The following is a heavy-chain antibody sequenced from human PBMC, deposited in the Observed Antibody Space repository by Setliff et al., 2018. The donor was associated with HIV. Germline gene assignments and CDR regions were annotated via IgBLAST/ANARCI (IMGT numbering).Heavy chain of an antibody. V-gene: IGHV5-51*01. Sequence: GESLKISCQGFGYRFTSFWIGWVRQTPGKGLEWMGIIHPGDSDTRYSPSFDGQVTISADKSLSTAYLQWRSLKTSDTAFYYCASLRGDYVGQYYYYMDIWGKGTTVTVSS. CDR3: ASLRGDYVGQYYYYMDI. D-gene: IGHD4-17*01. CDR2: IHPGDSDT. J-gene: IGHJ6*03. CDR1: GYRFTSFW.